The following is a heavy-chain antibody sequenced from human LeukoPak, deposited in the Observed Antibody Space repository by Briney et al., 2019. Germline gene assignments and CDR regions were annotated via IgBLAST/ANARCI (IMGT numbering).Heavy chain of an antibody. D-gene: IGHD3-22*01. J-gene: IGHJ4*02. CDR3: ARVKDYYDSSGYYYVNSPSFDY. V-gene: IGHV3-20*04. CDR2: INWNGGST. CDR1: GFTFADYG. Sequence: GGSLRLSCAASGFTFADYGMSWVRQAPGKGLEWVSGINWNGGSTGYADSVKGRFTISRDNAKNSLYLQMNSQRAEDTALYYCARVKDYYDSSGYYYVNSPSFDYWGQGTLVTVSS.